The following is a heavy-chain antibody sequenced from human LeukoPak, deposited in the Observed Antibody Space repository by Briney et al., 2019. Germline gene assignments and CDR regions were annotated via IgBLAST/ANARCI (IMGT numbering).Heavy chain of an antibody. CDR2: ISGSGVNT. D-gene: IGHD6-19*01. Sequence: GGSLRLSCVASGFTFNNYGMNWVRLTPGKELEWVSGISGSGVNTWYTDSLKGRFTVSRGNSKNTVFLQMNSLTDEDAALYFCARSWYNSGSLLRFFDSWGQGTLVTVSS. V-gene: IGHV3-23*01. CDR3: ARSWYNSGSLLRFFDS. CDR1: GFTFNNYG. J-gene: IGHJ4*02.